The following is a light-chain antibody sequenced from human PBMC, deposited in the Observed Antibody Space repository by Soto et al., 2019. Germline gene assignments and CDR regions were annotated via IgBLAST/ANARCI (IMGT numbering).Light chain of an antibody. CDR1: RSNIGSNT. CDR3: STLADRLNGHVV. V-gene: IGLV1-44*01. CDR2: SNN. J-gene: IGLJ2*01. Sequence: QSVLTQPPSESGTPGQRVTISWSGSRSNIGSNTVNWYQQLPGTAPKFLIYSNNQRPSGVPKRFSGSKSGTSASLAISGLQSEDEPDYYCSTLADRLNGHVVFGGGTKLTVL.